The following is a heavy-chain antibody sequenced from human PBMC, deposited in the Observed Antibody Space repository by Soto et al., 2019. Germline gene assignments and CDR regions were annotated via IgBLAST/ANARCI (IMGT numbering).Heavy chain of an antibody. CDR2: IYYGGST. Sequence: QLQLQESGPGLVKPSETLSLTCTVSGGSISSSSYYWGWIRQPPGKGLEWIGSIYYGGSTYYNPSLKSRVTISVDTSKNQFSLKLSSVTAADTAVYYCARLVGEGYYDVWSGPHAFDYWGQGTLVTVSS. CDR1: GGSISSSSYY. CDR3: ARLVGEGYYDVWSGPHAFDY. D-gene: IGHD3-3*01. V-gene: IGHV4-39*01. J-gene: IGHJ4*02.